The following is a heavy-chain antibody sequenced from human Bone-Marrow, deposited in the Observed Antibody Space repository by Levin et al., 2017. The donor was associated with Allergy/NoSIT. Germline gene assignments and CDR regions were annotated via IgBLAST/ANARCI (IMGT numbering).Heavy chain of an antibody. J-gene: IGHJ4*02. CDR1: GGSFSGYY. Sequence: SETLSLTCAVYGGSFSGYYWSWIRQPPGKGLEWIGEINHSGSTNYNPSLKSRVTISVDTSKNQFSLKLSSVTAADTAVYYCARGGDILTGYSTYFDYWGQGTLVTVSS. D-gene: IGHD3-9*01. CDR2: INHSGST. CDR3: ARGGDILTGYSTYFDY. V-gene: IGHV4-34*01.